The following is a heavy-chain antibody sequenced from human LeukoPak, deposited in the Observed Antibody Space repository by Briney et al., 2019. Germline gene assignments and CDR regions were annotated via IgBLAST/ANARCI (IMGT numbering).Heavy chain of an antibody. J-gene: IGHJ4*02. D-gene: IGHD5-18*01. Sequence: GGSLTLSCAASGFTLSSYGVHWVRQAPGKGLGWVAVNSSDGKNTYDADSVKGRFTMRRDNSKNTLYLTMNSLRGEGTAVYYCAKHVSVEKAMVPCDYWGQGTLVTVSS. CDR1: GFTLSSYG. CDR3: AKHVSVEKAMVPCDY. V-gene: IGHV3-30*18. CDR2: NSSDGKNT.